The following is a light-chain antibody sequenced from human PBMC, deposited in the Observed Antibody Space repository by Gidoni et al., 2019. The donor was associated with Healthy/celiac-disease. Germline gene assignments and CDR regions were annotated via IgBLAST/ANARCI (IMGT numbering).Light chain of an antibody. CDR3: QQYNNWPLT. V-gene: IGKV3D-15*01. CDR2: GAA. J-gene: IGKJ4*01. CDR1: QSVSSN. Sequence: EIVMTQSPATLSVSQGERATLSCRASQSVSSNLALYQQKPGQAPRRLIYGAATMATGIPARFSGRGSGTEFTLTISSLQSEDFAVYYCQQYNNWPLTFXGXTKVEIK.